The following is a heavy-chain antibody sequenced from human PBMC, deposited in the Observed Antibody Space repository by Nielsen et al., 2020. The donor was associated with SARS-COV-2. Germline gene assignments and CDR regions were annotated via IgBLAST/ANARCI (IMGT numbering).Heavy chain of an antibody. CDR1: GESFTDNK. CDR2: INHSGST. D-gene: IGHD1-26*01. J-gene: IGHJ6*03. CDR3: ARDVGYMDV. Sequence: SETLSLTCAVYGESFTDNKWNWVRQPPGKGLEWIGEINHSGSTSYNPSLKSRVIMSVDTSKNQFSLRLSSVTAADTAVYYCARDVGYMDVWGKGTTVTVSS. V-gene: IGHV4-34*01.